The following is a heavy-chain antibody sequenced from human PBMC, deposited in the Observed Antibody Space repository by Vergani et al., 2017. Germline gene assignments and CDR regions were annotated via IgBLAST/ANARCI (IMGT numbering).Heavy chain of an antibody. CDR2: IYYSGSP. D-gene: IGHD2-15*01. V-gene: IGHV4-30-4*01. CDR3: ARAAEYCSGGSCYSDHFDY. Sequence: QVQLQESGPGLVKPSQTLSLTCTVSGGSISSGDYYWSWIRPPPGKGLEWIGYIYYSGSPYYNPSLKSRVTRSVDTSKNQFSLKLSSVTAADTAVYYCARAAEYCSGGSCYSDHFDYWGQGTLVTVSS. J-gene: IGHJ4*02. CDR1: GGSISSGDYY.